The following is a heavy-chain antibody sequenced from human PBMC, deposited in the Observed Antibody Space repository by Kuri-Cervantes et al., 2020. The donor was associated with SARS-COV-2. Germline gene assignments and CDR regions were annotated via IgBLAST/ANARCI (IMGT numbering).Heavy chain of an antibody. D-gene: IGHD3-3*01. CDR3: ARVKGDDFWSGRQSDAFDI. CDR1: RGSISSSSYY. Sequence: SETLTLTCTVSRGSISSSSYYWGWIRQPPGKGLEWIGSIYYTGNTYYNPSLNSRVTMSVDTSKNQFSLKVSSVTAADTAVYYCARVKGDDFWSGRQSDAFDIWGQGTMVTVSS. V-gene: IGHV4-39*01. J-gene: IGHJ3*02. CDR2: IYYTGNT.